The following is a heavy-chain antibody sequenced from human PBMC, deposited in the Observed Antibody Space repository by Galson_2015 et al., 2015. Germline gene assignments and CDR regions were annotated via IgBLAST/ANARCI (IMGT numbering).Heavy chain of an antibody. Sequence: SLRLSCAASGFSVSSNYMSWVRQAPGKGLEWVSVIYTGGTTYCADSVNGRFTISRDNSNNTLYLQMNSLRAEDTAVYYCARDIRGYIYGFLEEYGLDVWGQGTTVIVSS. CDR2: IYTGGTT. CDR3: ARDIRGYIYGFLEEYGLDV. D-gene: IGHD5-18*01. J-gene: IGHJ6*02. V-gene: IGHV3-53*01. CDR1: GFSVSSNY.